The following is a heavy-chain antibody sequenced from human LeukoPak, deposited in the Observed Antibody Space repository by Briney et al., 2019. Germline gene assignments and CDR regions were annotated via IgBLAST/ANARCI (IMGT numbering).Heavy chain of an antibody. CDR3: AREPAAGSNYFDY. CDR1: GGSISSYY. CDR2: IYYSGST. Sequence: SETLSLTFTVSGGSISSYYWSWIRQPPGKGLEWIGYIYYSGSTYYNPSLKSRVTISVDTSKNQFSLKLSSVTAADTAVYYCAREPAAGSNYFDYWGQGTLVTVSS. J-gene: IGHJ4*02. V-gene: IGHV4-59*12. D-gene: IGHD6-13*01.